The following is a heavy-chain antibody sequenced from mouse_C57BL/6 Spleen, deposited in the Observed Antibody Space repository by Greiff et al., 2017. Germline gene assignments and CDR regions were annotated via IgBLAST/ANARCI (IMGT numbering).Heavy chain of an antibody. J-gene: IGHJ1*03. D-gene: IGHD1-1*01. V-gene: IGHV1-54*01. Sequence: VQLVESGAELVRPGTSVKVSCKASGYAFTNYLIEWVKQRPGQGLEWIGVINPGSGGTNYNEKFKGKATLTADKSSSTAYMQLSSLTSEDSAVYFCARNGYYYGSSYGVWGTGTTVTVSS. CDR2: INPGSGGT. CDR1: GYAFTNYL. CDR3: ARNGYYYGSSYGV.